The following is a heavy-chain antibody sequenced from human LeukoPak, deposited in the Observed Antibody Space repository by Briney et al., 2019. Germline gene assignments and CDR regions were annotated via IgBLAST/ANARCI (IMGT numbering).Heavy chain of an antibody. CDR2: LSYDGSKK. D-gene: IGHD5-18*01. J-gene: IGHJ4*02. Sequence: GGSPRLSCAASGFTFSSYAMHWVRQAPGKGLEWVAVLSYDGSKKYYADSVKGRFTISRDNSKNTLYLQMNSLGAEDTAVYYCARDRYRDTSMVDFWGQGTLVTVSS. V-gene: IGHV3-30-3*01. CDR1: GFTFSSYA. CDR3: ARDRYRDTSMVDF.